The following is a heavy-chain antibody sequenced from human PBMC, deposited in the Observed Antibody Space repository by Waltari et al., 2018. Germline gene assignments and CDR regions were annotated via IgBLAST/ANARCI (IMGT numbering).Heavy chain of an antibody. CDR1: GFTFSSYS. D-gene: IGHD4-17*01. CDR3: ARDYGDYLFVMDV. Sequence: EVQLVESGGGLVKPGGSLRLSCAASGFTFSSYSMNWVRQAPGKGLEWVYSISSSSSYIYYADSGKGRLTISRDNAKNSLYLQMNSLRAEDTAVYYCARDYGDYLFVMDVWGQGTTVTVSS. J-gene: IGHJ6*02. CDR2: ISSSSSYI. V-gene: IGHV3-21*01.